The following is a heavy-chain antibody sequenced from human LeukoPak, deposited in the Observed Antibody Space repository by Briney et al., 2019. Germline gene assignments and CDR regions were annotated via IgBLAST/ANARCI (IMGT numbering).Heavy chain of an antibody. D-gene: IGHD3-3*01. V-gene: IGHV4-34*01. J-gene: IGHJ6*01. Sequence: SETLSLTCAVYGESFSGYYWSWIRQPPGKGLEWIGEINHSGSTNYNPSLKSRVTISVDTSKNQFSLKMTSVTAADTAVHYCARDRPLDDSWSGYYDNGMDVWGQGTTVTVSS. CDR1: GESFSGYY. CDR2: INHSGST. CDR3: ARDRPLDDSWSGYYDNGMDV.